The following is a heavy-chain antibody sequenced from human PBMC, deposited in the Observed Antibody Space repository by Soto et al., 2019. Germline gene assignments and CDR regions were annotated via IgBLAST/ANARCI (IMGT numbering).Heavy chain of an antibody. Sequence: EVQLVQSGAEVKKPGESLRISCKGSGYSFTSYWISWVRQMPGKGLEWMGRIDPSDSYTNYSPSFQGHVTISADKSISTAYLQWSSLKASNTAMYYCARLQEAAGDNDLTFDYWGQGTLVTVSS. CDR2: IDPSDSYT. CDR1: GYSFTSYW. CDR3: ARLQEAAGDNDLTFDY. D-gene: IGHD6-13*01. J-gene: IGHJ4*02. V-gene: IGHV5-10-1*01.